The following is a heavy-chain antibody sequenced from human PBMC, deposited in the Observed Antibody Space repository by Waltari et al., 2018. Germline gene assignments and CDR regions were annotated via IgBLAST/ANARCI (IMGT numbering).Heavy chain of an antibody. V-gene: IGHV4-39*07. D-gene: IGHD1-26*01. CDR2: IYYSGST. Sequence: QLQLQESGPGLVKPSETLSLTCTVSGGSISSSSYYWGWFRQPPGKGLEWIGSIYYSGSTYYNPSLKSRVTISVDTSKNQFSLKLSSVTAADTAVYYCARGGGTPDWGQGTLVTVSS. CDR3: ARGGGTPD. J-gene: IGHJ4*02. CDR1: GGSISSSSYY.